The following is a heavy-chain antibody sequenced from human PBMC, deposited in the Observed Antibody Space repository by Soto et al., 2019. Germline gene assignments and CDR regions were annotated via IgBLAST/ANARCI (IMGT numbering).Heavy chain of an antibody. Sequence: SETLSLTCTVSGGSISSYYWTWIRQPAGKGLEWIGRIYSSGSTKYNPSLQSRVTMSLDTSKNQFSLRLTPVTAADTAVYYCARGQRFSDWFDPWGQGTLVTVS. CDR1: GGSISSYY. D-gene: IGHD3-3*01. J-gene: IGHJ5*02. V-gene: IGHV4-4*07. CDR3: ARGQRFSDWFDP. CDR2: IYSSGST.